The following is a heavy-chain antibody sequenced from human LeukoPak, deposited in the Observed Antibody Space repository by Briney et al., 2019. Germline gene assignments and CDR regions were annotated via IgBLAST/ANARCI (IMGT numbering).Heavy chain of an antibody. CDR1: GFTFTSQG. CDR2: ITGSADKT. Sequence: PGGSLRLSCAASGFTFTSQGMAWVRQAPGKGLEWVSAITGSADKTFYADSVKGRFTISRDNSKNTLYLQINSLSAEDTAVYYCAKMQGYFDLWGRGTLVTVSS. V-gene: IGHV3-23*01. CDR3: AKMQGYFDL. J-gene: IGHJ2*01.